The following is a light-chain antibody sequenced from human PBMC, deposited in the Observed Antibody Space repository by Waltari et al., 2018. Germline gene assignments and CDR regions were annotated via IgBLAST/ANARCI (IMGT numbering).Light chain of an antibody. V-gene: IGKV3-20*01. Sequence: EIVLTQSPGTLSLSPGERATLSCRASQSVSTISLTWYQQKPGQAPRLLIYGTSSRATGIPDRCSGSGSGTDFTLTISRLQPEDFAIYYCQQYDGIVVTFGGGTKVEI. CDR1: QSVSTIS. CDR3: QQYDGIVVT. CDR2: GTS. J-gene: IGKJ4*01.